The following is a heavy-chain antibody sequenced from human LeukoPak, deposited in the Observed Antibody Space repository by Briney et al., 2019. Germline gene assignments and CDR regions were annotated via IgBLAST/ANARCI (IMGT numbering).Heavy chain of an antibody. CDR1: GFTFSSYG. J-gene: IGHJ6*03. Sequence: VGSLRLSCAASGFTFSSYGMHWVRQAPGKGLEWVAFIRYDGSNKYYADSVKGRFTISRDNSKNTLYLQMNSLRAEDTAVYYCAKSADIVVVPAAIDYYYYMDVWGKGTTVTVSS. D-gene: IGHD2-2*02. CDR2: IRYDGSNK. V-gene: IGHV3-30*02. CDR3: AKSADIVVVPAAIDYYYYMDV.